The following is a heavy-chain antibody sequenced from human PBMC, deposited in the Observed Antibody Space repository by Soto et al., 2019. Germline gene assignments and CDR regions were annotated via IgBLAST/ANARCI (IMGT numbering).Heavy chain of an antibody. D-gene: IGHD6-13*01. CDR2: IIPAFRKA. CDR1: GGTFSSYG. CDR3: ARDRGIAAAGSGGNWVDP. V-gene: IGHV1-69*06. J-gene: IGHJ5*02. Sequence: QVQLVQSGAEVKKPGSSVKVSCKASGGTFSSYGISWVRQAPGQGLEWMGGIIPAFRKANYAQKFQGRVTITADKSTSTAYMEPSSPRSEDAAVYYCARDRGIAAAGSGGNWVDPWGQGTLVTVSS.